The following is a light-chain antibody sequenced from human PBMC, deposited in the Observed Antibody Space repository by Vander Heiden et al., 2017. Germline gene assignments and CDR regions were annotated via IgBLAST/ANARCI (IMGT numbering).Light chain of an antibody. CDR2: DAS. J-gene: IGKJ1*01. CDR1: QSVGSF. V-gene: IGKV3-11*01. CDR3: QQRSSWRT. Sequence: EIVLTQSPATLSLSPGERATLSCRASQSVGSFLAWYQQKAGQAPRLLIYDASNRATGIPARFSGSGSGTDFTLTISSLEPEDFAVYYCQQRSSWRTFGQGTKVEVK.